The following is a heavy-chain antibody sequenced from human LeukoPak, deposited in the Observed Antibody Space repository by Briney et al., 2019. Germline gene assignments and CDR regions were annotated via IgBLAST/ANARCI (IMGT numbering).Heavy chain of an antibody. J-gene: IGHJ1*01. V-gene: IGHV3-9*01. Sequence: GGSLRLSCAASGFTFDDYAMHWVRQAPGKGLEWVSGISWNSGSIGYADSVKGRFTISRDNAKNSLYLQMNSLRAEDTALYYCAKEAYCGGDCYAEYFQHWGQGTLVTVSS. D-gene: IGHD2-21*02. CDR2: ISWNSGSI. CDR3: AKEAYCGGDCYAEYFQH. CDR1: GFTFDDYA.